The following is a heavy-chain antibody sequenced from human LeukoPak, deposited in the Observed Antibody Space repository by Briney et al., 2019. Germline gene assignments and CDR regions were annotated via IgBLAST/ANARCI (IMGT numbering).Heavy chain of an antibody. V-gene: IGHV3-53*01. Sequence: GGSLRLSCAASGFTVSSIYMSWVRQAPGKGLEWVSVIYSAGNTYYADSVKGRFTISRDYSKNMLYLQMISLRADDTAVYYCASGGYGDYVLNYWGQGTLVTVSS. CDR2: IYSAGNT. CDR1: GFTVSSIY. CDR3: ASGGYGDYVLNY. D-gene: IGHD4-17*01. J-gene: IGHJ4*02.